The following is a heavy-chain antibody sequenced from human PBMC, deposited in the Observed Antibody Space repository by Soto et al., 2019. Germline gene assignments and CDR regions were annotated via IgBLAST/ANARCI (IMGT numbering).Heavy chain of an antibody. Sequence: SETLCLTCIVSGGSISEKYWNWVRQPPGKGLEWIGLIFANGHTDYNPSLKSRVTMSVDASKNQFSLKLVSMTASDTAVYFCVIDLSGASSYYEFHSWGPAPLVSV. CDR2: IFANGHT. V-gene: IGHV4-4*07. J-gene: IGHJ5*01. D-gene: IGHD1-26*01. CDR1: GGSISEKY. CDR3: VIDLSGASSYYEFHS.